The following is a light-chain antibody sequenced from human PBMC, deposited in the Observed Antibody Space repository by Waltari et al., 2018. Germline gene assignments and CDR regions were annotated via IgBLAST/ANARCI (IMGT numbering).Light chain of an antibody. CDR3: QSYDSSLSGYVV. CDR2: GNT. V-gene: IGLV1-40*01. Sequence: QSVLTQPHSVSGAPGQRVPIPCTGSRSNIGAGYDVHWYQQLPGTAPKLLIPGNTNRPSGAPDRFSGSKSGTSASLAITGLQAEDEADYHCQSYDSSLSGYVVFGGGTKLTVL. J-gene: IGLJ2*01. CDR1: RSNIGAGYD.